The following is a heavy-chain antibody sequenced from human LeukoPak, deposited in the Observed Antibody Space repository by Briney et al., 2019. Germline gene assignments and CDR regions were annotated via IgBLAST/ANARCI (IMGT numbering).Heavy chain of an antibody. V-gene: IGHV4-34*01. CDR3: ARRTYSSGWYQQAHNDY. Sequence: PSETLSLTCAVYGVSFSGYYWSWIRQPPGKGLEWIGEINHSGSTNYNPSLKSRVTISVDTSKNQFSLKLSSVTAADTAVYYCARRTYSSGWYQQAHNDYWGQGTLVTVSS. J-gene: IGHJ4*02. D-gene: IGHD6-19*01. CDR2: INHSGST. CDR1: GVSFSGYY.